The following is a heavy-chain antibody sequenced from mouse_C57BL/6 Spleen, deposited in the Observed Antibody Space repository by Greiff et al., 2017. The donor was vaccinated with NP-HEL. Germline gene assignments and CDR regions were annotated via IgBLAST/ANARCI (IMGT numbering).Heavy chain of an antibody. D-gene: IGHD2-4*01. CDR3: ARSGDYDEFAY. V-gene: IGHV7-3*01. CDR2: IRNKANGYTT. CDR1: GFTFTDYY. J-gene: IGHJ3*01. Sequence: EVQLVESGGGLVQPGGSLSLSCAASGFTFTDYYMSWVRQPPGKALEWLGFIRNKANGYTTEYSASVKGRFTISRDNSQSILYLQMNALRAEDSATYYCARSGDYDEFAYWGQGTLVTVSA.